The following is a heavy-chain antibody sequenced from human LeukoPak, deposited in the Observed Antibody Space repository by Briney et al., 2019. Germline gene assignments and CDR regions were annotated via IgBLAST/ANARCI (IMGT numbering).Heavy chain of an antibody. CDR1: GLTFGDYV. CDR2: IRSKAYGGTA. D-gene: IGHD5-12*01. J-gene: IGHJ4*02. Sequence: GGSLRLSCTASGLTFGDYVMSWFRQAPGKGLEWVGFIRSKAYGGTAEYAASVKGRFTISRDDSKSIAYLQMNSLKTEDTAVYYCTRDLVRDSGYDYSDYWGQGTLVTVSS. CDR3: TRDLVRDSGYDYSDY. V-gene: IGHV3-49*03.